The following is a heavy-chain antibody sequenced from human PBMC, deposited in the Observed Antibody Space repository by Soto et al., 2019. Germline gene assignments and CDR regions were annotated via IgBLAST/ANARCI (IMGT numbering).Heavy chain of an antibody. V-gene: IGHV4-30-4*01. CDR3: ARARDYYDSSAYLALTAFDI. Sequence: SMSLTSTVCGGSISSGHYYGSWMHKPPGKGLEWIGYIYYSGSTYYNPSLKSRVTISVDTSKNQFSLKLSSVTAADTAVYYCARARDYYDSSAYLALTAFDIWGQRTMVTVSS. CDR2: IYYSGST. CDR1: GGSISSGHYY. D-gene: IGHD3-22*01. J-gene: IGHJ3*02.